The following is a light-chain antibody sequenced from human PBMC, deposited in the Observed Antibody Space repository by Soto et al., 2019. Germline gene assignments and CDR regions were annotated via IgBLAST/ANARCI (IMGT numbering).Light chain of an antibody. CDR3: QQSYNTPA. V-gene: IGKV1-39*01. CDR2: AAS. Sequence: DIQMTQSPSSLSASVGDRVTITCRASQSISSYLNWYQQKPGKAPKLLIYAASSLQSGVPSRFSGSGSGTDFTLTISSLQPEDFAIYYCQQSYNTPAFGQGTKVEIK. J-gene: IGKJ1*01. CDR1: QSISSY.